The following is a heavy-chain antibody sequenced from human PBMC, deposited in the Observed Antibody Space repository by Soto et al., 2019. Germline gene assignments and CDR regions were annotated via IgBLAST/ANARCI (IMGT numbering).Heavy chain of an antibody. D-gene: IGHD2-15*01. CDR2: IRWNGNFT. CDR3: VGGSGFY. J-gene: IGHJ4*02. Sequence: EVQLVESGGDMVQPGRSLKLSCVGSGSSFEDYSMHWVRQAPGKGLEWVSGIRWNGNFTGYADSVKGRFTISRDNAKNALFLQRRSRSREDTALYYCVGGSGFYWGPGNLVPVSS. CDR1: GSSFEDYS. V-gene: IGHV3-9*01.